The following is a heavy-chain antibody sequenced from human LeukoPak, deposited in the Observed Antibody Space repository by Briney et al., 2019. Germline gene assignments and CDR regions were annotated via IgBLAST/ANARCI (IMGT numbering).Heavy chain of an antibody. CDR1: GYTFNSYY. CDR3: ARDSPRGYSGYDY. CDR2: INPSDDST. V-gene: IGHV1-46*02. J-gene: IGHJ4*02. Sequence: ASVKVSCKASGYTFNSYYMHWVRQAPGQGLEWMGIINPSDDSTRYAQKFQGRVTMTKDTSTNTVYMDLSSLSSDDTAVYYCARDSPRGYSGYDYWGQGTLVTVSS. D-gene: IGHD5-12*01.